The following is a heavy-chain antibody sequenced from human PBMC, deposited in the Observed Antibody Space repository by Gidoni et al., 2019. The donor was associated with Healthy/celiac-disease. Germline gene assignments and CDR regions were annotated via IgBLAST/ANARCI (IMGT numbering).Heavy chain of an antibody. D-gene: IGHD3-22*01. Sequence: QVQLVQSGAEVKKPGSSVKFSCTASGAPFLSYAISWVGQAPGQGLEWMGGVIPIFGTANYAQKFQGRVTITADESTSTAYMELSSLRSEDTAVYYCASGKSREAYYDSSGYYYSSWGQGTMVTVSS. J-gene: IGHJ3*01. V-gene: IGHV1-69*01. CDR3: ASGKSREAYYDSSGYYYSS. CDR1: GAPFLSYA. CDR2: VIPIFGTA.